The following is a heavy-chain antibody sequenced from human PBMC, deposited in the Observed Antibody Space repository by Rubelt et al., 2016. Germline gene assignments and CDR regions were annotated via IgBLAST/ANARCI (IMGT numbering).Heavy chain of an antibody. J-gene: IGHJ4*02. CDR3: TTDLIAAHDY. D-gene: IGHD6-6*01. Sequence: LEWVGRIKSKTDGGTTDYAAPVKGRFTISRDDSKNTLYLQMNSLKTEDTAVYYCTTDLIAAHDYWGQGTLVTVSS. V-gene: IGHV3-15*07. CDR2: IKSKTDGGTT.